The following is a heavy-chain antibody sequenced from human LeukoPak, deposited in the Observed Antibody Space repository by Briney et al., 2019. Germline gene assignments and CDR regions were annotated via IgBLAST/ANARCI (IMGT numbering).Heavy chain of an antibody. CDR3: ANDIHYDFWSGSFGYYFDY. Sequence: PGRSLRLSCAASAFTFDGFGMEWVRQAQGKGREWGSGISWGSGSIGYADSVKGRFTISRDNAKNSLYLQMNSLRAEYTALYYCANDIHYDFWSGSFGYYFDYWGQGTLVTVSS. CDR1: AFTFDGFG. D-gene: IGHD3-3*01. V-gene: IGHV3-9*01. CDR2: ISWGSGSI. J-gene: IGHJ4*02.